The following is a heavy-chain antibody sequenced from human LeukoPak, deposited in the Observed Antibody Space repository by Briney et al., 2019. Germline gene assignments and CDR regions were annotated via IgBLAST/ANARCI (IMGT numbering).Heavy chain of an antibody. CDR1: GFSFSDFG. CDR3: AKGQLVDWFDP. V-gene: IGHV3-30*02. CDR2: IRYDGGNQ. J-gene: IGHJ5*02. Sequence: GGSLRLSCAASGFSFSDFGIHWVRQAPGKGLEWVAFIRYDGGNQLYADSVKGRFTISRDNPKNTLYLQMNSLRAEDTAVYYCAKGQLVDWFDPWGQGTLVTVSS. D-gene: IGHD6-6*01.